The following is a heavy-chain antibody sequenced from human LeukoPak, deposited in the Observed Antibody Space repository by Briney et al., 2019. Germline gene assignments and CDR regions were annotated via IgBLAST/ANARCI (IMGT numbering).Heavy chain of an antibody. CDR1: EFTFSRYW. Sequence: GGSLRLSCAASEFTFSRYWMSWVRQAPGKGLEWVANIKQDGSEKYYVDSVKGRFTISRDNAKNSLYLQMNSLRAEDTAVYYCARHYGSGSYYPFDYWGQGTLVTVSS. V-gene: IGHV3-7*01. CDR2: IKQDGSEK. J-gene: IGHJ4*02. D-gene: IGHD3-10*01. CDR3: ARHYGSGSYYPFDY.